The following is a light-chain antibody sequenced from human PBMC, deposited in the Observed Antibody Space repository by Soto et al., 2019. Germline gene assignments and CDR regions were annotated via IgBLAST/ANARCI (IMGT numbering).Light chain of an antibody. Sequence: QSALTQPASVSGSPGQSIAISCTGTSSDVGGYNYVSWYQQHPGKAPKLMIYDVTYRPSGVSDRFSGSKSGNKASLTISGLQGEDEADYYCSSYTSSSTVVFGGGTKLTVL. CDR1: SSDVGGYNY. V-gene: IGLV2-14*01. CDR3: SSYTSSSTVV. CDR2: DVT. J-gene: IGLJ2*01.